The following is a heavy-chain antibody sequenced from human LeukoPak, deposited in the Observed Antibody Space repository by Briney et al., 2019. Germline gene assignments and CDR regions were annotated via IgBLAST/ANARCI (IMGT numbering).Heavy chain of an antibody. V-gene: IGHV3-23*01. CDR3: AEVESSYCRI. J-gene: IGHJ4*02. Sequence: PGGSLRLSCAVSGFTVSGNYVNWVRQAPGKGLEWVSSIGGGGYTTYYADSVRGRFTISRDNSKNSMYLQMSSLRAEDTAIYYCAEVESSYCRIWGQGTLVTVSS. D-gene: IGHD3-10*01. CDR1: GFTVSGNY. CDR2: IGGGGYTT.